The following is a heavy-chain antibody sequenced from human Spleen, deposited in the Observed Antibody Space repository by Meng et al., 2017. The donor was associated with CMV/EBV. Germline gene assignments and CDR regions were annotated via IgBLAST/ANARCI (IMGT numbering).Heavy chain of an antibody. J-gene: IGHJ6*02. CDR3: AREYCDVGSCYTDGLDV. V-gene: IGHV3-74*01. D-gene: IGHD2-15*01. CDR1: GFTFSNYR. CDR2: ISGDGSDT. Sequence: GGSLRLSCAVSGFTFSNYRMNWVRQAPGKGLVWVSRISGDGSDTNYADSVRGRFTISRDNAKNTLYLQMNSLRAEDAALYYCAREYCDVGSCYTDGLDVWGQGTTVTVSS.